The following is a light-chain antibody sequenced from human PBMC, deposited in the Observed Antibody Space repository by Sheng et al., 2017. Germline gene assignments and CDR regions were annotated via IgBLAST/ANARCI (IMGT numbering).Light chain of an antibody. CDR1: SGHSSYA. CDR3: QTWGTGIQV. CDR2: LNSDGSH. Sequence: QLVLTQSPSASASLGASVKLTCTLSSGHSSYAIACLQHQPEKGPRYLMNLNSDGSHTKGDGIPDRFSGSSSGAERYLTISSLQSEDEADYYCQTWGTGIQVFGGGTKLTV. J-gene: IGLJ2*01. V-gene: IGLV4-69*01.